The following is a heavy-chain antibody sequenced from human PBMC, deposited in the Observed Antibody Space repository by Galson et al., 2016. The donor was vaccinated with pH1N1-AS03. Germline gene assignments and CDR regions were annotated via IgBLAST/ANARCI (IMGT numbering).Heavy chain of an antibody. CDR2: TSYNGRNK. D-gene: IGHD6-19*01. CDR3: ARSPSSAWHNLDY. Sequence: SLRLSCAASGFAFSDYTMHWVRQASGKGLEWVAVTSYNGRNKYYTDSVQGRFSISRDNSKNTLHLQMISLRDEDTAVYFCARSPSSAWHNLDYWGQGALVVVST. CDR1: GFAFSDYT. V-gene: IGHV3-30-3*02. J-gene: IGHJ4*02.